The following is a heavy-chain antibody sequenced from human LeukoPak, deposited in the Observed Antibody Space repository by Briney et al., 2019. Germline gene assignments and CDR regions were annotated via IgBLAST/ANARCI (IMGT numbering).Heavy chain of an antibody. V-gene: IGHV3-23*01. CDR2: ISGSGDDT. CDR3: AKDPDYYGSGSFDY. J-gene: IGHJ4*02. Sequence: GGTLRLSCAASGFTFSSYAMSWVRQAPGKGLEWVSSISGSGDDTYYADSVKGRFTISRDNSKNTLYLQMNSLRAEDTAVYYCAKDPDYYGSGSFDYWGQGTLVTVSS. CDR1: GFTFSSYA. D-gene: IGHD3-10*01.